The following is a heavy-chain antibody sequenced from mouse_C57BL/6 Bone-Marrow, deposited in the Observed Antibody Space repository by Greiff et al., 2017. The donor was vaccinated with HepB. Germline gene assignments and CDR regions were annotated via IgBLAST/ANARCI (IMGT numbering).Heavy chain of an antibody. CDR2: INPNNGGT. D-gene: IGHD4-1*01. V-gene: IGHV1-18*01. CDR1: GYTFTDYN. J-gene: IGHJ4*01. CDR3: ARSPLTLDY. Sequence: EVQLVESGPELVKPGASVKIPCKASGYTFTDYNMDWVKQSHGKSLEWIGDINPNNGGTIYNQKFKGKATLTVDKSSSTAYMELRSLTSEDTAVYYCARSPLTLDYWGQGTSVTVSS.